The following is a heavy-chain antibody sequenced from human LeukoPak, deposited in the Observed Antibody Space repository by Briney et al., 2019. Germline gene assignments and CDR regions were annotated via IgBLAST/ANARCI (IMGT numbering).Heavy chain of an antibody. Sequence: GESLKISCKGYGYSFANYWIAWVRQMPGKGLECMGIIYPDDSDVRYGPSYQGQVTISGDKSISTVYLQWSSLKASDTAMYYCARQGAHSSSWYIHWGQGTLVTVSS. CDR3: ARQGAHSSSWYIH. D-gene: IGHD6-13*01. CDR1: GYSFANYW. J-gene: IGHJ4*02. V-gene: IGHV5-51*01. CDR2: IYPDDSDV.